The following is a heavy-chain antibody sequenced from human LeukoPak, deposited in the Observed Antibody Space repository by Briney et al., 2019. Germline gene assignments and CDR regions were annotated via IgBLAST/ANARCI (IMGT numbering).Heavy chain of an antibody. Sequence: SETLSLTRAVYGGCFSGYYWSWIRQPPGHGLEWIGEINHSGSTNYNPSLKSRVTISVDASKNQFSLKLSSVTAADTAVYYCAIPASLIGYYGMDVWGQGTTVTVSS. CDR3: AIPASLIGYYGMDV. V-gene: IGHV4-34*01. J-gene: IGHJ6*02. CDR1: GGCFSGYY. CDR2: INHSGST. D-gene: IGHD2-2*01.